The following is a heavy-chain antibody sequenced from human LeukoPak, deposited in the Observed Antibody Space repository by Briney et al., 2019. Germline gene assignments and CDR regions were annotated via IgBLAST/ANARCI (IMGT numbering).Heavy chain of an antibody. J-gene: IGHJ4*02. CDR1: GGSISSSSYY. D-gene: IGHD5-18*01. Sequence: SETLSLTCTVSGGSISSSSYYWGWIRQPPGKGLEWIGSIYYSGSTYYNPSLKSRVTISVDTSKNQFSLKLSSVTAADTAVYYCARYGWTQLWSRVYWGQGTLVTVSS. CDR3: ARYGWTQLWSRVY. V-gene: IGHV4-39*07. CDR2: IYYSGST.